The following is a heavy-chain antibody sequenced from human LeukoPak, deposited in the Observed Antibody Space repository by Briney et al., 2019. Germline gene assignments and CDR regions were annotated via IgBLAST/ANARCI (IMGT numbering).Heavy chain of an antibody. CDR3: ATEHGERSIWFTRFDY. CDR2: IWYDGSNK. J-gene: IGHJ4*02. CDR1: GFTFSSYG. Sequence: GGSLRLSCVASGFTFSSYGMHWVRQAPGKGLEWVAIIWYDGSNKYYADSVKGRFTVSKDNSKNMLHLQMSSLRAEDTAVYYCATEHGERSIWFTRFDYWGRGTLVTVSS. V-gene: IGHV3-33*01. D-gene: IGHD6-13*01.